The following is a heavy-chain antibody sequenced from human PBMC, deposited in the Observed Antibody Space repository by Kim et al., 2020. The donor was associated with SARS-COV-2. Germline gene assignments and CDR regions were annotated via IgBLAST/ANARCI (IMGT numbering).Heavy chain of an antibody. CDR3: AGYVWGSYRYDY. V-gene: IGHV4-34*01. CDR2: INHSGST. Sequence: SETLSLTCAVYGGSFSGYYWSWIRQPPGKGLEWIGEINHSGSTNYNPSLKSRVTISVDTSKNQFSLKLSSVTAADTAVYYCAGYVWGSYRYDYWGQGTL. CDR1: GGSFSGYY. J-gene: IGHJ4*02. D-gene: IGHD3-16*02.